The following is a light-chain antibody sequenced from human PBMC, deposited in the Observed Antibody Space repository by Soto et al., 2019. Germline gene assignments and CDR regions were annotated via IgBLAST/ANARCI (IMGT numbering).Light chain of an antibody. CDR3: SSYTCTSTYV. CDR1: SSDVGGYNY. CDR2: DVT. V-gene: IGLV2-14*01. Sequence: QSVLTQPASVSGSPGQSITISCTGTSSDVGGYNYVSWYQQHPGKAPKLMIYDVTNRPSGISNRFSGSKSGNTASLTISGLQAEDEADYFCSSYTCTSTYVFATGTKVTVL. J-gene: IGLJ1*01.